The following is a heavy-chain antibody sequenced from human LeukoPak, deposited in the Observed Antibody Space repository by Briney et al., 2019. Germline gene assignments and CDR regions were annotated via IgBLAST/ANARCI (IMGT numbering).Heavy chain of an antibody. CDR1: GFTFRSYA. V-gene: IGHV3-23*01. D-gene: IGHD2-15*01. CDR3: ARDCSGGSCYSFDY. J-gene: IGHJ4*02. Sequence: GGSLRLSCAASGFTFRSYAMSWVRQAPGKGLEWVSAISGSGGSTYYADSVKGRFTISRDNSKNTLYLQMNSLRAEDTAVYYCARDCSGGSCYSFDYWGQGTLVSVSS. CDR2: ISGSGGST.